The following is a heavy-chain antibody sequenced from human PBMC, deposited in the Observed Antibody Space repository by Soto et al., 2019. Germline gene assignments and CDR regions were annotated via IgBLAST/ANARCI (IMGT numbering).Heavy chain of an antibody. J-gene: IGHJ4*02. Sequence: QVQLMQSGAEVMKPGASVRLSCETSGYNFNQYYIHWVRQAPGQGLEWMGIINLRGGTTEYAHKFRGRVTVTGDTSTRTAYMELRSLRSDDTAIYFCARGPDDSDVPRWDYWGQGTLVTVSS. CDR1: GYNFNQYY. D-gene: IGHD4-17*01. CDR2: INLRGGTT. CDR3: ARGPDDSDVPRWDY. V-gene: IGHV1-46*02.